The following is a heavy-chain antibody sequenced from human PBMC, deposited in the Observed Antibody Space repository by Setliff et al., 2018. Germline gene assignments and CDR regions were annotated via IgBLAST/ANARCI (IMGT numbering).Heavy chain of an antibody. V-gene: IGHV4-30-4*08. Sequence: PSETLSLTCTVSGDSISSGDYFRSWIRQPPGKGLEWIAYIYHGGSAYYNPSLKSRVTMSVDTSKNQFSLHLTSVTAADTAVYYCAREVGTSTSSDAFDVWGQGMMVTVSS. CDR2: IYHGGSA. CDR3: AREVGTSTSSDAFDV. CDR1: GDSISSGDYF. J-gene: IGHJ3*01. D-gene: IGHD1-26*01.